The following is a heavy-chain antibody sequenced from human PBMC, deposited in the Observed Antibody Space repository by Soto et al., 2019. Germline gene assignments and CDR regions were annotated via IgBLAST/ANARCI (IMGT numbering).Heavy chain of an antibody. Sequence: EVQLLESGGGLVQPGGSLRLSCAASGFTFSSYAMSWVRQAPGKGLEWVSAISGSGGSTYYADSVKGRFTISRDNSKNTLYLQMNSLRAEDTAVYYCANLALIVVVVAATNGMDVWGQGTTVTVSS. J-gene: IGHJ6*02. CDR3: ANLALIVVVVAATNGMDV. D-gene: IGHD2-15*01. CDR2: ISGSGGST. CDR1: GFTFSSYA. V-gene: IGHV3-23*01.